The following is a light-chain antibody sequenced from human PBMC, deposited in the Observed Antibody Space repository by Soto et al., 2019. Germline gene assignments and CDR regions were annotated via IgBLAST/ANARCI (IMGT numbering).Light chain of an antibody. Sequence: QSALTQPASVSGSPRQSITISCTGTSSDVGGYNYVSWYQQHPGKAPKLMIYAVTDRPSGVSSRFSGSKSGNTASLTISGLQAEDEADYYCSSYTSSSTLFGTGTKVTVL. V-gene: IGLV2-14*01. CDR2: AVT. CDR3: SSYTSSSTL. CDR1: SSDVGGYNY. J-gene: IGLJ1*01.